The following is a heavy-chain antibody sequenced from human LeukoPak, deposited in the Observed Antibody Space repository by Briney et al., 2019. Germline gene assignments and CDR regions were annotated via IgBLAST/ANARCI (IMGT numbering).Heavy chain of an antibody. CDR2: IYHSGST. J-gene: IGHJ3*02. CDR3: ARAPHYDFWSGYFLTGAFDI. D-gene: IGHD3-3*01. Sequence: SETLSLTCTVSGGSISSGGYYWSWIRQPPGKGLEWIGYIYHSGSTYYNPSLKSRVTISVDRSKNQFSLKLSSVTAADTAVYYCARAPHYDFWSGYFLTGAFDIWGQGTMVTVSS. CDR1: GGSISSGGYY. V-gene: IGHV4-30-2*01.